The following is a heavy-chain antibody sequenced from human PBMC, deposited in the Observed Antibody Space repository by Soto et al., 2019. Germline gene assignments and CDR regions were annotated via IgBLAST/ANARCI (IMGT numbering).Heavy chain of an antibody. Sequence: SETLSLTCTVSGGSISSGGYYWSGIRQHPGKGLEWMGYIYYSGSTYYNPSLKSRVTISVDTSKNQFSLKLSSVTAADTAVYYCATPPAAGEWTNNWFDPWGQGTLVTVSS. V-gene: IGHV4-31*03. CDR3: ATPPAAGEWTNNWFDP. CDR1: GGSISSGGYY. J-gene: IGHJ5*02. CDR2: IYYSGST. D-gene: IGHD3-3*01.